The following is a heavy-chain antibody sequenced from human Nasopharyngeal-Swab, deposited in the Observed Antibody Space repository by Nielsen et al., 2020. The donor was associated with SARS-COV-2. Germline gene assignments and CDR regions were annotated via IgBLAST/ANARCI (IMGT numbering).Heavy chain of an antibody. CDR1: GFTFSSYA. D-gene: IGHD2/OR15-2a*01. CDR2: ISYDGSNK. Sequence: GESLKISYAASGFTFSSYAMHWVRQAPGKGLEWVAVISYDGSNKYYADSVKGRFTISRDNSKNTLYLQMNSLRAEDTAVYYCASMLLYYFDYWGQGTLVTVSS. V-gene: IGHV3-30-3*01. CDR3: ASMLLYYFDY. J-gene: IGHJ4*02.